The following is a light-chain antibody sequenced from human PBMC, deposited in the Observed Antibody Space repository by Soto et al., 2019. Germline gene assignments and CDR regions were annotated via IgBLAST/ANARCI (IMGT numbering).Light chain of an antibody. CDR2: GAS. J-gene: IGKJ1*01. Sequence: EIVLTQSPATLSLSPGERATLSCRASQSISSSYLGWFQQKPGQAPRLLIYGASSRATGIPDRFRGSGSGTDFSLTISRLEPEDFAVYYCQHYGSSPRTFGQGTKVEIK. V-gene: IGKV3-20*01. CDR1: QSISSSY. CDR3: QHYGSSPRT.